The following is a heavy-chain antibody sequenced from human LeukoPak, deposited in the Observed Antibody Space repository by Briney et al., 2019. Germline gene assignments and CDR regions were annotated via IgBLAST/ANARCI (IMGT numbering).Heavy chain of an antibody. Sequence: GGSLRLSCAAYGFTFSSYSMNWVRQAPGKGLEWDSSISSSSSYIYYADSVKGRFTISRDNAKNSLYLQMNSLRAEDTAVYYCARGRVVRGYMGYWGQGTLVTVSS. D-gene: IGHD3-10*01. J-gene: IGHJ4*02. CDR3: ARGRVVRGYMGY. CDR2: ISSSSSYI. CDR1: GFTFSSYS. V-gene: IGHV3-21*01.